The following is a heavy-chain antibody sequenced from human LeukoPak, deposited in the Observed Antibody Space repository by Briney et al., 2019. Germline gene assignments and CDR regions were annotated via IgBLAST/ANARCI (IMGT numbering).Heavy chain of an antibody. V-gene: IGHV4-4*07. Sequence: SETLSLTCTVSGGSISNYYWSWIRQPPGKGLEWIGRIYTSGSTNYNPSLKSRVTMSVDTSKNQFSLKLSSVTAADTAVYYCARNGEGSGSYYLFDYWGQGTLVTVSS. CDR3: ARNGEGSGSYYLFDY. D-gene: IGHD3-10*01. CDR2: IYTSGST. CDR1: GGSISNYY. J-gene: IGHJ4*02.